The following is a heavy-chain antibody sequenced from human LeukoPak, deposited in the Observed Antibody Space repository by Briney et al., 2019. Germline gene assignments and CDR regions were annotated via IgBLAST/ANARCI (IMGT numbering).Heavy chain of an antibody. V-gene: IGHV4-39*01. D-gene: IGHD2-2*01. J-gene: IGHJ4*02. CDR2: IYYSGST. Sequence: SSETLSLTCTVSGGSISSSSYYWGWIRQPPGKGLEWIGSIYYSGSTYYNPSLKSRVTISVDTSKNQLSLKLSSVPAADTAVYYCASLVGISTRGYYFDYWGQGTLVTVSS. CDR1: GGSISSSSYY. CDR3: ASLVGISTRGYYFDY.